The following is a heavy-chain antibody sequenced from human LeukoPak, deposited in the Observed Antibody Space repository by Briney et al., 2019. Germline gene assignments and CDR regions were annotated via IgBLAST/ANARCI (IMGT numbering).Heavy chain of an antibody. CDR3: ARTEVATRPACWFDP. V-gene: IGHV4-59*01. D-gene: IGHD5-12*01. CDR2: IYYSGST. Sequence: SETLSLTCTVSGGSISSYYWSWIRQPPGKGLEWIGYIYYSGSTNYNPSLKSRATISVDTSKNQFSLKLSSVTAADTAVYYCARTEVATRPACWFDPWGQGTLVTVSS. CDR1: GGSISSYY. J-gene: IGHJ5*02.